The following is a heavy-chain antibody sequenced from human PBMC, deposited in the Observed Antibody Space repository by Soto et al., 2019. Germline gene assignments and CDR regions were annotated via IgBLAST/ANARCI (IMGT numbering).Heavy chain of an antibody. J-gene: IGHJ6*02. Sequence: QITLTESGPTLVKPTQTLTLTCTFSGISLTNSGVGVSWIRQPPGKALEWFAGIYWDDAKHFSPSQKSRLTITKDTSKNQVVLTMTNMDSVDTATYYCAQMDFDLYGMDVWGQGTTVIVSS. CDR1: GISLTNSGVG. D-gene: IGHD3-9*01. CDR2: IYWDDAK. V-gene: IGHV2-5*02. CDR3: AQMDFDLYGMDV.